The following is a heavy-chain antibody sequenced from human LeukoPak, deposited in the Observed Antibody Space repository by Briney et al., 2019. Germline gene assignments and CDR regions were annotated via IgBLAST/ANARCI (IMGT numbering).Heavy chain of an antibody. CDR1: GGSISSQY. V-gene: IGHV4-59*11. D-gene: IGHD2-2*02. J-gene: IGHJ6*03. CDR3: ARALGYCSSTSCYTALYYYYMDV. Sequence: SETLSLTCSVSGGSISSQYWSWIRQPPGKGLEWIGYIYYSGSTNYNPSLKSRVTISVDTSKNQFSLKLSSVTAADTAVYYCARALGYCSSTSCYTALYYYYMDVWGKGTTVTVSS. CDR2: IYYSGST.